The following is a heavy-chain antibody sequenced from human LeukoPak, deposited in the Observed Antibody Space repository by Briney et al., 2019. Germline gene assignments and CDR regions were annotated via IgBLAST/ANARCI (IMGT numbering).Heavy chain of an antibody. Sequence: ALRLSCAASGFTFGSYGMHWVRQAPGKGLEWVALISYDGSNKYYAGSVKGRFTISRDNSKNTLYLQMNSLRAEDTAVYYCARDRRYGAFNYVLDAFDIWGQGTMVTVSS. J-gene: IGHJ3*02. CDR1: GFTFGSYG. CDR2: ISYDGSNK. V-gene: IGHV3-30*03. CDR3: ARDRRYGAFNYVLDAFDI. D-gene: IGHD1-7*01.